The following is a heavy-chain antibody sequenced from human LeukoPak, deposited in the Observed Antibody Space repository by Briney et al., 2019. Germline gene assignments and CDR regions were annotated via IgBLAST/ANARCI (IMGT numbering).Heavy chain of an antibody. D-gene: IGHD3-3*01. Sequence: PGGSLRLSCAASGFTFTNYAMSWVRQAAGKGLEWVSPISAAGGSKYYADFVKGRFTVSRDNSKSTLYLQMTSLRAEDTAVYYCAKIPYYDLWSGYYYFDYWGPGTPVTVSS. CDR1: GFTFTNYA. CDR3: AKIPYYDLWSGYYYFDY. J-gene: IGHJ4*02. CDR2: ISAAGGSK. V-gene: IGHV3-23*01.